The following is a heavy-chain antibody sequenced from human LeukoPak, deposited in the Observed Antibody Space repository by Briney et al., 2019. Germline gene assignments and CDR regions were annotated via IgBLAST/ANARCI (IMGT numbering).Heavy chain of an antibody. CDR2: IRYDGNNK. V-gene: IGHV3-30*02. J-gene: IGHJ4*02. CDR1: GFTFSSYG. D-gene: IGHD3-22*01. CDR3: AKDSSVFHYDSRNFDY. Sequence: GGSLRLSCAASGFTFSSYGMHWVRQAPGKGLEWVAFIRYDGNNKYYADSVKGRFTISRDNSKNTLYLQMNSLRAEDTAVFYCAKDSSVFHYDSRNFDYWGQGTLVTVSS.